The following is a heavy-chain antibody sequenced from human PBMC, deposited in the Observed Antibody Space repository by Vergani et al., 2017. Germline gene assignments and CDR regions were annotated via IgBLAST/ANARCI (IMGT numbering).Heavy chain of an antibody. CDR3: AYGGVYSYYYYMDV. Sequence: EVQLVESGGGLVQPGGSLRLSCAASGFTFSSYSMNWVRQAPGKGLEWVSYISSSSSTIYYADSVKGRFNISRDNAKNSLYLQMNSLRAEDTAVYYCAYGGVYSYYYYMDVWGKGTTVTVSS. D-gene: IGHD3-16*01. J-gene: IGHJ6*03. V-gene: IGHV3-48*04. CDR1: GFTFSSYS. CDR2: ISSSSSTI.